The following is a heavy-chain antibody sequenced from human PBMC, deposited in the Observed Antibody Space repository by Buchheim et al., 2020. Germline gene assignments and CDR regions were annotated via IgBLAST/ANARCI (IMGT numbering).Heavy chain of an antibody. CDR2: IYHSGST. CDR1: GGSISSSNW. CDR3: ARTWIAAAGILPPPYYYYYGMDV. V-gene: IGHV4-4*02. J-gene: IGHJ6*02. D-gene: IGHD6-13*01. Sequence: QVQLQESGPGLVKPSGTLSLTCAVSGGSISSSNWWSWVRQPPGKGLEWIGEIYHSGSTNYNPSLKSRVTISVDKSKNQFSLKLSSVTAADTAVYYCARTWIAAAGILPPPYYYYYGMDVWGQGTT.